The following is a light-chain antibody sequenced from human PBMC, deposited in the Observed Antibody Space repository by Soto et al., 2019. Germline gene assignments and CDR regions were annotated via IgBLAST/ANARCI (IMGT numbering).Light chain of an antibody. Sequence: EIVLTQSPVTLSLSPGERATLSCRASQSVSSNYLAWYQQKPGRAPRLLIYGASSRATGIPDRFSGSGSGTDFTLTISRLEPEDFAVYFCQQYGSSPTCGQGTRLEIK. J-gene: IGKJ5*01. CDR3: QQYGSSPT. V-gene: IGKV3-20*01. CDR1: QSVSSNY. CDR2: GAS.